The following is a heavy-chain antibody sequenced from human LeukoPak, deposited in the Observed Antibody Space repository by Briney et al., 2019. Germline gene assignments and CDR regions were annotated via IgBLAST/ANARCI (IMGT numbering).Heavy chain of an antibody. CDR2: INHSGST. CDR3: ARAAAGYNY. CDR1: GGSFSGYY. Sequence: PSETLSLTCAVYGGSFSGYYWSWIRQPPGKGLEWIGEINHSGSTNYNPSLKSRVTISVDTSKSQFSLKLSSVTAADTAVYYCARAAAGYNYWGQGTLVTVSS. V-gene: IGHV4-34*01. D-gene: IGHD6-13*01. J-gene: IGHJ4*02.